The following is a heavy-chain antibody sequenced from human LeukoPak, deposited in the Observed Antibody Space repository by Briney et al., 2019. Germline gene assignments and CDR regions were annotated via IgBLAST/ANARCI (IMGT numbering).Heavy chain of an antibody. CDR3: ARDRGSDWYDGFDI. D-gene: IGHD6-19*01. CDR2: ITSSGSTI. V-gene: IGHV3-48*03. Sequence: GGSLRLSCAASGFTFNNYEMSWVRQAPGKGLECVSYITSSGSTIYYADSVKGRFTISRDNAKSSLYLQMNSLRAEDTAVYYCARDRGSDWYDGFDIWGQGTMVTVSS. CDR1: GFTFNNYE. J-gene: IGHJ3*02.